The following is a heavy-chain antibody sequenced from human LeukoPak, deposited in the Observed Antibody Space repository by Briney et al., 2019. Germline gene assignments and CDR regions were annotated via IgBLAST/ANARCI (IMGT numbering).Heavy chain of an antibody. D-gene: IGHD2-21*01. V-gene: IGHV4-30-2*01. J-gene: IGHJ5*02. CDR1: GGSISSGGYY. CDR3: ARSLGAYCGGDCHS. Sequence: PSETLSLTCTVSGGSISSGGYYWSWIRQPPGKGLEWIGYIYHSGSTYYNPSLKSRVTISVDTSKNQFSLKLSSVTAADTAVYYCARSLGAYCGGDCHSWGQGTLVTVSS. CDR2: IYHSGST.